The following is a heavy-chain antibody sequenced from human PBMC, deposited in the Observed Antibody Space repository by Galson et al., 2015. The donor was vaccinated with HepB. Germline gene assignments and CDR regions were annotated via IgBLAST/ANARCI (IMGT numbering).Heavy chain of an antibody. CDR1: GFTFSSYA. V-gene: IGHV3-64*01. CDR3: ARSWDIVVVVAASNDAFDI. Sequence: SLRLSCAASGFTFSSYAMHWVRQAPGKGLEYVSAISSNGGSTYYANSVKGRFTISRDNSKNTLYLQMGSLRAEDMAVYYCARSWDIVVVVAASNDAFDIWGQGTMVTVSS. D-gene: IGHD2-15*01. CDR2: ISSNGGST. J-gene: IGHJ3*02.